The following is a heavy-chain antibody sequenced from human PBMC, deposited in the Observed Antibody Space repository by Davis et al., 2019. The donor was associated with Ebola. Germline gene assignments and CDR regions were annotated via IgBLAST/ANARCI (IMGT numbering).Heavy chain of an antibody. CDR1: GFTFSSYG. CDR3: ASRLLWFGD. V-gene: IGHV3-33*01. D-gene: IGHD3-10*01. J-gene: IGHJ4*02. Sequence: PGGSLRLSCAASGFTFSSYGMHWVRQAPGKGLEWVAVIWYDGSYKYYADSVKGRFTISRDNSKNTLYLQMNSLRAEDTAVYYCASRLLWFGDWGQGTLVTVSS. CDR2: IWYDGSYK.